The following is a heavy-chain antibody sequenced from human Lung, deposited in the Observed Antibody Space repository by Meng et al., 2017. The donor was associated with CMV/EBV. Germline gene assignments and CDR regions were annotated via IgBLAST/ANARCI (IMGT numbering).Heavy chain of an antibody. D-gene: IGHD4-11*01. CDR3: ARGILPQRGSTVPTPDY. CDR1: GGSFSGYY. Sequence: PQTLSPXCLVYGGSFSGYYWSWIRQPPGKGLEWIGEINPSGSTNYNPSLKSRVTISVDTSKNQFSLRLSTVTAADTALYYCARGILPQRGSTVPTPDYWGQGTLVTVSS. J-gene: IGHJ4*02. V-gene: IGHV4-34*01. CDR2: INPSGST.